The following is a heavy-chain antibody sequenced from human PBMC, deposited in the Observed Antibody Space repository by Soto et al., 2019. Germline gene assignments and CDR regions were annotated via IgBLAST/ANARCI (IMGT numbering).Heavy chain of an antibody. CDR2: IIPVFGTA. CDR3: ARGWNDFPH. Sequence: GASVKVSCKASGGTFSSYAISWERQAPGQGLECMGGIIPVFGTANYAQKFQGRVTINADESTSTVYIELSSLRSEDTAVYYCARGWNDFPHWGQGTLVTVSS. D-gene: IGHD1-1*01. J-gene: IGHJ1*01. CDR1: GGTFSSYA. V-gene: IGHV1-69*13.